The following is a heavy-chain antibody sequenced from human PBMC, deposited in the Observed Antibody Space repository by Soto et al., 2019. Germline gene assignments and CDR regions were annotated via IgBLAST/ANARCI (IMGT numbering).Heavy chain of an antibody. V-gene: IGHV3-30*18. CDR3: AKDLYSSETYTYSCGMEV. CDR1: GFTFSRYG. Sequence: GWSLRLSCAASGFTFSRYGMHLVRQAPGKGLEWVAFISYDGSNKFYADSVKGRFTISRDNSKNTLYLQMNSLGAEDTSVYYCAKDLYSSETYTYSCGMEVWGEGTTVTVSS. J-gene: IGHJ6*04. D-gene: IGHD3-10*01. CDR2: ISYDGSNK.